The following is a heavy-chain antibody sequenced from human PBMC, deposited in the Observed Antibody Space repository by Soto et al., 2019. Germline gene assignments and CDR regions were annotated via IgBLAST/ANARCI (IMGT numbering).Heavy chain of an antibody. V-gene: IGHV1-46*01. D-gene: IGHD3-22*01. CDR3: AGMYHYDSSGYYDY. CDR1: GNSFTTYY. J-gene: IGHJ4*02. CDR2: INPSGGRT. Sequence: ASVKVSCKASGNSFTTYYMHWVRQAPGQGLEWMGIINPSGGRTTYAQKFQGRVTMTRDTSASTFHMELSSLTSEDTAVYYCAGMYHYDSSGYYDYWGQAALVTV.